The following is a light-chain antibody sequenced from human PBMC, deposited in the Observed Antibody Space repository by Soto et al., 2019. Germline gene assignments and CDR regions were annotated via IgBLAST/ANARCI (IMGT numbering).Light chain of an antibody. V-gene: IGKV1-17*03. CDR3: LQYNNYPRT. CDR1: QGISSN. J-gene: IGKJ1*01. CDR2: EAS. Sequence: DIQMTQSPSTLSASVGDRVTITCRASQGISSNLAWFQQKPGRVPKRLIYEASSLLSGVPSRFSGGGSGTEFTLTITSLQPEDFATYYCLQYNNYPRTFGQGTKVDIK.